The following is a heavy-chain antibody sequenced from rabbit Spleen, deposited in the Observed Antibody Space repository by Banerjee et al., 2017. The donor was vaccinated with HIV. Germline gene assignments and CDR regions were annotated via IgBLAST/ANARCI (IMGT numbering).Heavy chain of an antibody. V-gene: IGHV1S45*01. Sequence: QEQLVESGGGLVQPEGSLTLTCTASGFSFSFNHYMCWVRQAPGKGLDLIACIYAGYIGSTWYASWAKGRFTISKTSSTTVTLQMTSLTAADTATYFCARDSYDDYGYVKLWGPGTLVTVS. CDR3: ARDSYDDYGYVKL. J-gene: IGHJ6*01. CDR2: IYAGYIGST. CDR1: GFSFSFNHY. D-gene: IGHD2-1*01.